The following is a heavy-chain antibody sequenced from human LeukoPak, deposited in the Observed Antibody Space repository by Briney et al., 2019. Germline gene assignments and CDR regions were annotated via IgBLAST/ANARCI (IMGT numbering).Heavy chain of an antibody. J-gene: IGHJ6*03. CDR2: IGTAGDT. CDR3: ARARRGTMVRGVTPNYYMDV. V-gene: IGHV3-13*01. CDR1: GFTFSSYD. D-gene: IGHD3-10*01. Sequence: GGSLRLSCAASGFTFSSYDMHWVRQATGKGLEWVSAIGTAGDTYYPGSVKGRFTISRENAKNSLYLQMNSLRAGDTAVYYCARARRGTMVRGVTPNYYMDVWGKGTTVTISS.